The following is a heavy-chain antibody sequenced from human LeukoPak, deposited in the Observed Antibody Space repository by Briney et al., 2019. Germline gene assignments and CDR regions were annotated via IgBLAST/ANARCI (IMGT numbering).Heavy chain of an antibody. CDR2: IYYSGST. D-gene: IGHD3-10*01. J-gene: IGHJ4*02. CDR3: ARMRKVRGVALLTRGYYFDY. Sequence: SETLSLTCTVSDVSISSSSYYWGWIRQPPGKGLEWIGNIYYSGSTYYNPSLKSRVTISVDTSKNQFSLKLSSVTAADTAVYYCARMRKVRGVALLTRGYYFDYWGQGTLVTVSS. V-gene: IGHV4-39*01. CDR1: DVSISSSSYY.